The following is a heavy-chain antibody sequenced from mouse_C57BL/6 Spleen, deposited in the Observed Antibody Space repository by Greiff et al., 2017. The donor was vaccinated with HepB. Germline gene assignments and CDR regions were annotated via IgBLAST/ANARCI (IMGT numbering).Heavy chain of an antibody. Sequence: QVQLQQSGPELVKPGASVKISCKASGYSFSSSWMNWVKQRPGKGLEWIGRIYPGDGDTNYNGKFKGKATLTADKSSSTAYMQLSSLTSEDSAVYFCARRRWDDGYYAMDYWGQGTSVTVSS. J-gene: IGHJ4*01. CDR1: GYSFSSSW. V-gene: IGHV1-82*01. CDR3: ARRRWDDGYYAMDY. CDR2: IYPGDGDT. D-gene: IGHD2-3*01.